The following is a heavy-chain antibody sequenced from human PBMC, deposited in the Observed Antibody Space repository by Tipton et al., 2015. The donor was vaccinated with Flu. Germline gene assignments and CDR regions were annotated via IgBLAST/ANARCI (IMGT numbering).Heavy chain of an antibody. J-gene: IGHJ5*02. CDR2: IFHSGST. Sequence: TLSLTCSVSGDSMTSSRYYWGWIRQPPGKGLEWIGSIFHSGSTYYNPSLKSRVTISVDTSKNQFSLKLISVTAADTAVYYCARGSPGVESWFDPWGQGTLVTISS. D-gene: IGHD3-3*01. CDR3: ARGSPGVESWFDP. CDR1: GDSMTSSRYY. V-gene: IGHV4-39*07.